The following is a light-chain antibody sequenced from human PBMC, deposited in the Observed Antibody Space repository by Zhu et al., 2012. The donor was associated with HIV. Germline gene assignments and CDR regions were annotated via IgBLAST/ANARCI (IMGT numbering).Light chain of an antibody. CDR3: QQXNSYSLT. J-gene: IGKJ1*01. CDR1: QSIGNW. Sequence: DIQMTQSPSTLSASIGDRVSITCRASQSIGNWLAWYQQKPGQAPKLLIYKASTLQDGVPFRFSGSGSGTEFTLSITSLQRDDSATYYCQQXNSYSLTFGLGDQGGDQ. V-gene: IGKV1-5*03. CDR2: KAS.